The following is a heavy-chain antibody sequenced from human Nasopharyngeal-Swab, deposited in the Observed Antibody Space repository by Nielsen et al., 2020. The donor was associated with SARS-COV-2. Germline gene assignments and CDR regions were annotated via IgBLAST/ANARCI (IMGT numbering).Heavy chain of an antibody. CDR2: INHSGST. D-gene: IGHD3-16*02. V-gene: IGHV4-34*01. CDR3: ARATYYDYVWESYRPGAFDI. J-gene: IGHJ3*02. Sequence: WIRQPPGKGLEWIGEINHSGSTNYNPSLKSRVTISVDTSKNQFSLKLSSVTAADTAVYYCARATYYDYVWESYRPGAFDIWGQGTMVTVSS.